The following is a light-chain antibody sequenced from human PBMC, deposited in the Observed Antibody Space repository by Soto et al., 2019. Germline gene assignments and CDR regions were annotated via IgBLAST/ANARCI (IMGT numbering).Light chain of an antibody. V-gene: IGLV2-23*01. Sequence: QPALTQPASVSGSPGQSITISCTGTSSDVGNYNLVSWYQQHPGKAPKLMIYEGSKRPSGVSNRFSGSKSGNTASLTISGLQAEDEADYYCCSYAGNTVYVFGTGTKLTVL. CDR1: SSDVGNYNL. CDR3: CSYAGNTVYV. J-gene: IGLJ1*01. CDR2: EGS.